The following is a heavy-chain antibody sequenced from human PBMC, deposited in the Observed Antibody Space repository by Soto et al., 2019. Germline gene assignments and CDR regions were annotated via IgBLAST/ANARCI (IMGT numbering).Heavy chain of an antibody. CDR2: INGGNGNT. Sequence: ASVKVSCKASGYTSTTYTMHWVRQAPGQRLEWMGWINGGNGNTRYSQKFQGRVTFTRDTFASTAYMELSSLRSEDTAVYYCTRLETDYWGQGTLVTVSS. CDR1: GYTSTTYT. J-gene: IGHJ4*02. CDR3: TRLETDY. V-gene: IGHV1-3*01.